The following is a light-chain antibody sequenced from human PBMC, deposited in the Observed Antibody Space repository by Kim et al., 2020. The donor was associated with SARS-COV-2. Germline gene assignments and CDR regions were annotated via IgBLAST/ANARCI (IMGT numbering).Light chain of an antibody. CDR3: QQHSNWPT. CDR1: QSVSRN. CDR2: GAS. V-gene: IGKV3-15*01. Sequence: SVSPGERATLSCRASQSVSRNLAWYQQKPGQAPRLLIYGASTRATGIPARFSGTGSGTEFTLTISSLQSEDFAVYYCQQHSNWPTFGQGTKVDIK. J-gene: IGKJ1*01.